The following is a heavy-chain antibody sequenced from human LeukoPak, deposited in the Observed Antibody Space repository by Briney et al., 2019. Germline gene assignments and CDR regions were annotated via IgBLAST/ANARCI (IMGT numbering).Heavy chain of an antibody. J-gene: IGHJ4*02. CDR2: ISSSSSYI. Sequence: GGSLRLSCAASGFTFSIHMMNWVRQAPGKGLEWVASISSSSSYIYYPDSAKGRFTISRDNAKNSLFLQMNSLRDEDTAVYYCVRGTVATTALDYWGQGTLVTVSS. CDR3: VRGTVATTALDY. V-gene: IGHV3-21*01. CDR1: GFTFSIHM. D-gene: IGHD5-12*01.